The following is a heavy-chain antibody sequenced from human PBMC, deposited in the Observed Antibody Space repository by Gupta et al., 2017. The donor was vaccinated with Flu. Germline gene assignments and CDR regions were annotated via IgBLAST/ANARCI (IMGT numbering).Heavy chain of an antibody. CDR3: AKGGDIYCFGS. Sequence: SWVGQTPGKGLEWVSTISTGGGSTYDSDSVKGRSTISRDKSKNTLYLQISSLITEGTAGCYGAKGGDIYCFGSWGQGTLFTVSS. V-gene: IGHV3-23*01. D-gene: IGHD2-15*01. CDR2: ISTGGGST. J-gene: IGHJ5*01.